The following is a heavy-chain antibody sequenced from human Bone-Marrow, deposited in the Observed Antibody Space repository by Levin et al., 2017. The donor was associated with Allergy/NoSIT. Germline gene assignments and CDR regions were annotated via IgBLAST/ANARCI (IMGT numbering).Heavy chain of an antibody. D-gene: IGHD6-6*01. J-gene: IGHJ4*02. CDR1: GGSTSTHY. V-gene: IGHV4-59*11. CDR2: IYRTGDT. CDR3: ARGFPRRHIDY. Sequence: SETLSLTCTVSGGSTSTHYWNWIRQSPGKGLEWIGNIYRTGDTNYNPSVKSRVTMSLDTSKNQFSLKLTSVTAADTAVYYCARGFPRRHIDYWGRGTLVTVSS.